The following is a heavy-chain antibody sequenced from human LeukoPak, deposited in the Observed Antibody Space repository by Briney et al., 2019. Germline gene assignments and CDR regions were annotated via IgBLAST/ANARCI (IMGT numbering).Heavy chain of an antibody. CDR1: GGSFSGYY. CDR2: INHSGST. V-gene: IGHV4-34*01. CDR3: ATSTNLLTGTTLGYFDY. J-gene: IGHJ4*02. D-gene: IGHD1-20*01. Sequence: SETLSLTCAVYGGSFSGYYWSWIRQPPGKGLEWIGEINHSGSTNYNPSLKSRVTVSVDTSKNQFSLKLSSVTAADTAVYYCATSTNLLTGTTLGYFDYWGQGTLVTVSS.